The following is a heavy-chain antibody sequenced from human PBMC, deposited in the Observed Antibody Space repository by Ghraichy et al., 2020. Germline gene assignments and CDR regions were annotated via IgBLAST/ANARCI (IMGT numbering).Heavy chain of an antibody. CDR3: ARWPERGGSGYYIN. J-gene: IGHJ4*02. D-gene: IGHD3-3*01. CDR2: TYSGGYT. Sequence: GGSLRLSCAASGFTVSSNYMNWVRQAPGKGLEWVSATYSGGYTYYAGSVKGRFTISRDNSKNTLYLQMNNLRVEDTAVYYCARWPERGGSGYYINWGQGTLVTVSS. V-gene: IGHV3-53*01. CDR1: GFTVSSNY.